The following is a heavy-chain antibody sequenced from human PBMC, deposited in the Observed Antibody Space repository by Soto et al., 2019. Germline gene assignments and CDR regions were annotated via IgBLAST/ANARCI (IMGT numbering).Heavy chain of an antibody. V-gene: IGHV4-34*01. Sequence: SDTLSLTCAVYGGSFSGYYWSWIRQPPGKGLEWIGEINHSGSTNYNPSLKSRVTISVDTSKNQFSLKLSSVTAADTAVYYCARGGPYSSSEAGDYFDYWGQGTLVTVSS. CDR3: ARGGPYSSSEAGDYFDY. D-gene: IGHD6-6*01. CDR2: INHSGST. CDR1: GGSFSGYY. J-gene: IGHJ4*02.